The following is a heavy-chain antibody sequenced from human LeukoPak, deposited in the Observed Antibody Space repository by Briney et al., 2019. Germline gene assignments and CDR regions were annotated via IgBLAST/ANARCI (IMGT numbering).Heavy chain of an antibody. J-gene: IGHJ4*02. CDR1: GFTFSSSA. Sequence: GGSLRLSCAASGFTFSSSAMHWVRQAPGKGLEWVAVISYDGSNKNYADSVRGRLTISRDNSKNTLYLQMNSLRAEDTAVYYCASSTPKYDCDSSGYYSPFDYWGQGTLVTVSS. D-gene: IGHD3-22*01. CDR3: ASSTPKYDCDSSGYYSPFDY. V-gene: IGHV3-30-3*01. CDR2: ISYDGSNK.